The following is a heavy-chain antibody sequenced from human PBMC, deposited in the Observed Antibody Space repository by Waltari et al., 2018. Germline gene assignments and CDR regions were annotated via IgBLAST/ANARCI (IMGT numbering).Heavy chain of an antibody. Sequence: QLQLQESGPGLVKPSETLSLTCTVSGGSISSSSYSWGWIRQPPGKGLEWIGSIYYSGSTYYNPSLKSRVTISVDTSKNQFSLKLSSVTAADTAVYYCASRRDGYNYSAFDIWGQGTMVTVSS. CDR2: IYYSGST. J-gene: IGHJ3*02. CDR3: ASRRDGYNYSAFDI. CDR1: GGSISSSSYS. D-gene: IGHD5-12*01. V-gene: IGHV4-39*07.